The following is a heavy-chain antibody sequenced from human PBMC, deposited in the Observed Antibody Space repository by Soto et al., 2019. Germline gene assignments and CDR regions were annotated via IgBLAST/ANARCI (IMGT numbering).Heavy chain of an antibody. D-gene: IGHD1-26*01. CDR1: GFTFSHYA. CDR2: ISSSGSST. CDR3: AMAGELYYFDY. V-gene: IGHV3-23*01. J-gene: IGHJ4*02. Sequence: EVQLLESGGGLVQPGGSLRLSCAASGFTFSHYAMSWVRQAPGKGLDWVSSISSSGSSTYYADSVKGRVTISTDHSKNILYLQMDNLRVEDTAIYYCAMAGELYYFDYRGQGTLVSVSS.